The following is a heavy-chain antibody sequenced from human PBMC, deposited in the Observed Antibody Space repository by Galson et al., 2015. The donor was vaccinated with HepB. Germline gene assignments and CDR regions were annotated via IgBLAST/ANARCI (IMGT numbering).Heavy chain of an antibody. J-gene: IGHJ4*02. CDR3: ARVGSGVY. D-gene: IGHD1-26*01. CDR1: GYTFSNYA. Sequence: SVKVSCKASGYTFSNYAMHWVRQAPGQGLEWMGWINPGNGDTKYSEKFQGRVTITGDTSASTAYMELSSLRSEDTAVYYRARVGSGVYWGQGTLVTVSS. CDR2: INPGNGDT. V-gene: IGHV1-3*01.